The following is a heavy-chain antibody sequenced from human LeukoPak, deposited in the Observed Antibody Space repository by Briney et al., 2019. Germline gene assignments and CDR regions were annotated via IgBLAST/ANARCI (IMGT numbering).Heavy chain of an antibody. CDR2: IIPIFGTA. CDR1: VGTFIIYA. CDR3: ASTMGWLQLRGPFDY. V-gene: IGHV1-69*05. Sequence: SVTVSFTASVGTFIIYAISWVRQAPGQGREWRGGIIPIFGTANYAQKFQGRVTITTDESTSTAYMELSSLRSEDTAVYYCASTMGWLQLRGPFDYWGQGTLVTVSS. D-gene: IGHD5-24*01. J-gene: IGHJ4*02.